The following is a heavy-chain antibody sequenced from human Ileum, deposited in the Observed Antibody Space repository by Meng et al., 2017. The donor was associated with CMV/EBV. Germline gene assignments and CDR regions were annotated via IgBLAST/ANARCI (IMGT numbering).Heavy chain of an antibody. J-gene: IGHJ4*02. D-gene: IGHD5-12*01. V-gene: IGHV3-48*04. CDR2: ITGRSYTI. Sequence: GGSLRLSCAASGFSFSDCSMSGVRQSPGKGLEWIACITGRSYTIYYADSVEGRFTISRDNAENSLYLQLSSLRAEDTGVYYCARVGPDSGYDFDYWGQGTLVTVSS. CDR3: ARVGPDSGYDFDY. CDR1: GFSFSDCS.